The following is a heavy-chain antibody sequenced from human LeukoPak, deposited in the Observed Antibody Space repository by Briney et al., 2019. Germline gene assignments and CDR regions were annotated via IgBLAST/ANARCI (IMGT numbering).Heavy chain of an antibody. CDR1: GGTFSSYA. D-gene: IGHD6-19*01. CDR3: AREGYSSGWFRYGMDV. CDR2: IIPIFGTA. J-gene: IGHJ6*02. Sequence: SVKVSCKASGGTFSSYAISWVRQAPGQGLEWMGGIIPIFGTANYAQKFQGRVTITADESTSTAYMELSSLRSEDTAVYYCAREGYSSGWFRYGMDVWGHGTTVTVSS. V-gene: IGHV1-69*13.